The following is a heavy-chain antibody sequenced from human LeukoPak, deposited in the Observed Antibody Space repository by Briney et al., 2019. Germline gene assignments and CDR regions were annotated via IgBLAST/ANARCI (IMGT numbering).Heavy chain of an antibody. CDR3: AKPGYSSSWYDP. CDR1: GFTFSSYA. Sequence: GGSLRLSCAASGFTFSSYAMSWVRQAPGKGLECVSAISGSGGSTYYADSVKGRFTISRDNSKNTLYLQMNSLRAEDTAVYYCAKPGYSSSWYDPWGQGTLVTVSS. CDR2: ISGSGGST. D-gene: IGHD6-13*01. V-gene: IGHV3-23*01. J-gene: IGHJ5*02.